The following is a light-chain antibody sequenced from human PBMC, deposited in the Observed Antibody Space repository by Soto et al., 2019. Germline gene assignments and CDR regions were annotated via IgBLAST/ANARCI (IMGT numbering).Light chain of an antibody. CDR2: EVS. V-gene: IGLV2-14*01. Sequence: QSVLTQPASVSGSPGQSITISCTGTSSDVGGYNYVSWYQQPPGKAPKLMIYEVSNRPSGVSNRFSGSTSGNTASLTISGLQAEDEADYYCSSYTSISTYVFGTGTKVTVL. CDR3: SSYTSISTYV. J-gene: IGLJ1*01. CDR1: SSDVGGYNY.